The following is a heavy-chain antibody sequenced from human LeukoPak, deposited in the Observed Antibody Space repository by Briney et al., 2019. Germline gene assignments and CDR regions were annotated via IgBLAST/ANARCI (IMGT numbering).Heavy chain of an antibody. D-gene: IGHD6-19*01. J-gene: IGHJ4*02. V-gene: IGHV3-21*01. CDR1: GFTFSNYS. CDR3: VSLGGFGSALDY. Sequence: GGSLRLSCTDSGFTFSNYSLSWVRQAPGKGLEWVSSISSRSSYIYYADSVKGRFTISRDNAKNSLYLQMNSLRAEDTAVYYCVSLGGFGSALDYWGQGTLVTVSS. CDR2: ISSRSSYI.